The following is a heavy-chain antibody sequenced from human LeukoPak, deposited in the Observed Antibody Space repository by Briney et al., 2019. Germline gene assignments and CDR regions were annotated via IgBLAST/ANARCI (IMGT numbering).Heavy chain of an antibody. D-gene: IGHD5-24*01. CDR2: GNSSGST. CDR1: GVSFSGSY. Sequence: SETLCLTCAVSGVSFSGSYWSWIRHRPGQGREWSGLGNSSGSTTSTPSRQSRVTISVESSKNQFSLKLSSVTAAYTAVYYCARGRRWLPLDYWGQGTLVTVSS. J-gene: IGHJ4*02. V-gene: IGHV4-34*01. CDR3: ARGRRWLPLDY.